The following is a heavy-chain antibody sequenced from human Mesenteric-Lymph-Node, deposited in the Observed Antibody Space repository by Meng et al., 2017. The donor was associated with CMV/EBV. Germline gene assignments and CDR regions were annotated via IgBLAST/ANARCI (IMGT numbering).Heavy chain of an antibody. CDR2: INPNSGGT. CDR3: ARGVRGSGSYYRAYYFDY. Sequence: YTFTGYYMHWVRQAPGQGLEWTGRINPNSGGTNYAQKFQGRVTMTRDTSISTAYMELSRLRSDDTAVYYCARGVRGSGSYYRAYYFDYWGQGTLVTVSS. D-gene: IGHD3-10*01. J-gene: IGHJ4*02. V-gene: IGHV1-2*06. CDR1: YTFTGYY.